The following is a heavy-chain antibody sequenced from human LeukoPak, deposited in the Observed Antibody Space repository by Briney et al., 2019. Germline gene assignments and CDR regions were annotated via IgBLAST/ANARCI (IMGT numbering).Heavy chain of an antibody. CDR1: GGSISSGGYY. Sequence: SETLSLTCTVSGGSISSGGYYWSWIRQHPGKGLEWIGYIYYSGSTYYNPSPKSRVTISVDTSKNQFSLKLSSVTAADTAVYYCARSGPHDASDWFDPWGQGTLVTVSS. V-gene: IGHV4-31*03. D-gene: IGHD1-1*01. CDR2: IYYSGST. J-gene: IGHJ5*02. CDR3: ARSGPHDASDWFDP.